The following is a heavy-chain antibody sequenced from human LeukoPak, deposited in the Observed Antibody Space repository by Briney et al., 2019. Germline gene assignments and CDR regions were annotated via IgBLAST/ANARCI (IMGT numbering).Heavy chain of an antibody. CDR2: IKQDGSEK. CDR3: GRFTRSGDSVY. J-gene: IGHJ4*02. CDR1: GFTFSSYA. V-gene: IGHV3-7*04. Sequence: GGSLRLSCAASGFTFSSYAMSWVRQAPGKGLEWVANIKQDGSEKQYVDSVKGRFAISRDNAENSSYLQMNSLKAEDTAVYYCGRFTRSGDSVYWGQGTLVTVSS. D-gene: IGHD7-27*01.